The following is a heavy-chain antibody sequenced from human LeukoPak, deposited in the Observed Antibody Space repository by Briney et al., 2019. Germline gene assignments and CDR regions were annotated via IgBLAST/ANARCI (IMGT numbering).Heavy chain of an antibody. Sequence: GGSLRLSCAASGFTFSTYGMHWVRQAPGKGLEWVSYIGRSGSTIYYADSVKGRFTISRDNAKNSLYLQMNSLRAEDTAVYYCARGGYSGYDYGYWGQGTLVTVSS. CDR3: ARGGYSGYDYGY. CDR1: GFTFSTYG. D-gene: IGHD5-12*01. V-gene: IGHV3-48*04. J-gene: IGHJ4*02. CDR2: IGRSGSTI.